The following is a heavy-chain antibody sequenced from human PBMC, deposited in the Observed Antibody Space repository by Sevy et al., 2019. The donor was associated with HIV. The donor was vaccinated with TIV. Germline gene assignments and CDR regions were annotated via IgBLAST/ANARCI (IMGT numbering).Heavy chain of an antibody. J-gene: IGHJ5*02. Sequence: GGPLRLSCAASGFTFSSYSMHWVRQAPGKGLVWVSRIKTDGSDTSYADSVKGRFTISRDNTKNTLYLQMNSLRAEDTAVYYCARRPTDQSGSYWFDPWGQGTLVTVSS. CDR1: GFTFSSYS. D-gene: IGHD1-26*01. V-gene: IGHV3-74*01. CDR2: IKTDGSDT. CDR3: ARRPTDQSGSYWFDP.